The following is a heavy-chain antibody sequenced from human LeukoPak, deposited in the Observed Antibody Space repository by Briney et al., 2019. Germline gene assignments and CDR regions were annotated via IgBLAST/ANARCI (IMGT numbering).Heavy chain of an antibody. V-gene: IGHV1-2*02. Sequence: ASVKVFCKASGYTFTAYYIHWVRQAPGQGLEWMGWINPNSGGTNYAQRFQGRVIMTRDTSITTAYMELSRLRSDDTAVYYCASPWGRWFGELIWYFDLWGRGTLVTVSS. D-gene: IGHD3-10*01. CDR3: ASPWGRWFGELIWYFDL. CDR1: GYTFTAYY. CDR2: INPNSGGT. J-gene: IGHJ2*01.